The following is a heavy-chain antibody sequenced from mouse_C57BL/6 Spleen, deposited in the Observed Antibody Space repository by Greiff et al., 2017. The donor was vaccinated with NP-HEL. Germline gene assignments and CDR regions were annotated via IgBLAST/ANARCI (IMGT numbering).Heavy chain of an antibody. CDR2: IDPSDSYT. CDR3: ARSGGAY. J-gene: IGHJ3*01. CDR1: GYTFTSYW. Sequence: VQLQQPGAELVRPGPSVKLSCKASGYTFTSYWMHWVKQRPGQGLEWIGVIDPSDSYTNYNQKFKGKATLTVDTSSSTAYMQLSSLTSEDSAVYYCARSGGAYWGQGTLVTVSA. V-gene: IGHV1-59*01. D-gene: IGHD3-1*01.